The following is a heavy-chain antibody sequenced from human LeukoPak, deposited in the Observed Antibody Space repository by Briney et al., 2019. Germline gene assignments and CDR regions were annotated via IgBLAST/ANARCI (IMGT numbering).Heavy chain of an antibody. CDR2: INPNSGGT. CDR1: GYTFTGYY. D-gene: IGHD2-15*01. CDR3: AREARLVVAATPGCFDY. Sequence: ASVKVSCKASGYTFTGYYMHWVRQAPGQGLEWMGWINPNSGGTNYAQKFQGRVTMTRDTSISTAYMVLSRLRSDDTAVYYCAREARLVVAATPGCFDYWGQGTLVTVSS. J-gene: IGHJ4*02. V-gene: IGHV1-2*02.